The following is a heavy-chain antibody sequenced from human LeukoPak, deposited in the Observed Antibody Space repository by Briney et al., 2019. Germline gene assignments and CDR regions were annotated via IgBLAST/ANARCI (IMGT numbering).Heavy chain of an antibody. D-gene: IGHD2-15*01. J-gene: IGHJ4*02. Sequence: PSETLSLTCAVYGGSFSGYYWSWIRQPPGKGLEWIGYIYYSGSTNYNPSLKSRVTISVDTSKNQFSLKLSSVTAADTAVYYCASGGSSHYWGQGTLVTVSS. CDR3: ASGGSSHY. CDR2: IYYSGST. V-gene: IGHV4-59*01. CDR1: GGSFSGYY.